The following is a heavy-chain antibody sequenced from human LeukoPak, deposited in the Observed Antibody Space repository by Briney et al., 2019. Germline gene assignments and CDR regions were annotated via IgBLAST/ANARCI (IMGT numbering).Heavy chain of an antibody. CDR2: ISGSGGST. J-gene: IGHJ4*02. V-gene: IGHV3-23*01. Sequence: PGGSLRLSCAASGFTFSSYAMSWVRQAPGKGLEWVSAISGSGGSTYYADSVKGRFTISRDNSKNTLYLQMNSLRAEDTAVYYCAKLRDGYNVGDYFDYWGQGTLVTVSS. CDR3: AKLRDGYNVGDYFDY. CDR1: GFTFSSYA. D-gene: IGHD5-24*01.